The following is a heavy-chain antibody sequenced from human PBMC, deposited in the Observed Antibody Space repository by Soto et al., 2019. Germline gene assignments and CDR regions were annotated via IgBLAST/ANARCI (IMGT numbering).Heavy chain of an antibody. D-gene: IGHD3-9*01. CDR3: ARVDPPPRYYYGMDV. J-gene: IGHJ6*02. Sequence: VGSLRLSCAASGFTFSSYWMHWVRQAPGKGLVWVSRINSDGSSTSYADSVKGRFTISRDNAKNTLYLQMNSLRAEDTAVYYFARVDPPPRYYYGMDVWGQGTTVTVSS. CDR2: INSDGSST. V-gene: IGHV3-74*01. CDR1: GFTFSSYW.